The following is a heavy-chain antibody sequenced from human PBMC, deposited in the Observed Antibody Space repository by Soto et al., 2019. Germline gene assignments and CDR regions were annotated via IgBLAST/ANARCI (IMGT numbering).Heavy chain of an antibody. CDR1: GGTFSSYA. Sequence: ASVKVSCKASGGTFSSYAISWVRQAPGQGLEWMGGIIPIFGTANYAQKFQGRVTITADESTSTAYMELSSLRSEDTAVYYCARGSPFYSRSAIDRWGFDPWGQGTLVTVSS. CDR3: ARGSPFYSRSAIDRWGFDP. D-gene: IGHD6-6*01. J-gene: IGHJ5*02. V-gene: IGHV1-69*13. CDR2: IIPIFGTA.